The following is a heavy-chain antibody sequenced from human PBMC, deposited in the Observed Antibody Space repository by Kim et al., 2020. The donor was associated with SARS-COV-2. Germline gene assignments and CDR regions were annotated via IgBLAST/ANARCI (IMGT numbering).Heavy chain of an antibody. CDR3: ARRGYIVATIGLDV. CDR1: GYTITDYV. CDR2: ISAYNGAT. J-gene: IGHJ6*02. V-gene: IGHV1-18*04. Sequence: ASVKVSCKASGYTITDYVFSWVRQAPGQGLEWMGWISAYNGATNYAESVQDRITMTTDTSTNTAYMELTGLKPDDTAVYYCARRGYIVATIGLDVWGQGTTVTVSS. D-gene: IGHD5-12*01.